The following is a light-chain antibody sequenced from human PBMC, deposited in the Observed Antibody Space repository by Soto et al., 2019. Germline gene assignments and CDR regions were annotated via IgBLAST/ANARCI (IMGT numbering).Light chain of an antibody. CDR1: SSDVGGFDY. V-gene: IGLV2-14*01. J-gene: IGLJ1*01. CDR2: DVN. Sequence: QSALAQPASVSGSPGQSITISCTGTSSDVGGFDYVSWFQQHPGKAPKLMIYDVNTRPSGVSNRFSASKSGNTASLTISGLQAEDEADYYCGSYISSSSVYVFGTGTKLTVL. CDR3: GSYISSSSVYV.